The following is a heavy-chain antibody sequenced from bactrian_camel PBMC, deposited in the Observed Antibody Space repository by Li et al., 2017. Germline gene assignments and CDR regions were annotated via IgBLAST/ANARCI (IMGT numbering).Heavy chain of an antibody. J-gene: IGHJ4*01. Sequence: HVQLVESGGGSVQLGGSLTLSCAVSGNGDGSGYWCTGWFRQAPGQEREGVAFVDGTGNTAVADSVKGRFTISKDDAKYTLYLQMNNLEPEDTATYYCAADLVTDEPSLVEREYYYWGQGTQVTVS. CDR1: GNGDGSGY. CDR3: AADLVTDEPSLVEREYYY. D-gene: IGHD1*01. CDR2: VDGTGNT. V-gene: IGHV3S53*01.